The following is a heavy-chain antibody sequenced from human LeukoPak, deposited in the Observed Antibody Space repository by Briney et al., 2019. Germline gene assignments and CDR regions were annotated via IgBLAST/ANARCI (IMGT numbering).Heavy chain of an antibody. V-gene: IGHV3-30-3*01. D-gene: IGHD2-2*01. CDR2: ISYDGSNK. J-gene: IGHJ4*02. Sequence: GRSLRLSCAASGFTFSSYAMHWVRQAPGKGLEWVAVISYDGSNKYYADSVKGRFTISRDNSKNTLYLQMNSLRAEDTAVYYCARARKYCSSTSCYYFDYWGQGTLVTVSS. CDR1: GFTFSSYA. CDR3: ARARKYCSSTSCYYFDY.